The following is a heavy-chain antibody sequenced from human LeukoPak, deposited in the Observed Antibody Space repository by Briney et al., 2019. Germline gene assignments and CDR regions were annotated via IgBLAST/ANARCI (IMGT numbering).Heavy chain of an antibody. CDR3: ARDILSQGPDAFGI. D-gene: IGHD2/OR15-2a*01. CDR2: IYSGGST. Sequence: GGSLRLSCAASGVTVSSNYMSWVRQAPGKGLEWVSVIYSGGSTYYADSVKGRFTISRDNSKNTLYLQMNSLRAEDTAVYYCARDILSQGPDAFGIWGQGTMVTVSS. J-gene: IGHJ3*02. V-gene: IGHV3-53*01. CDR1: GVTVSSNY.